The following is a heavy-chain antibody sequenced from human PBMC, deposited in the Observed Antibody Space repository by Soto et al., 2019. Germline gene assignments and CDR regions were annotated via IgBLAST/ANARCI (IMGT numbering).Heavy chain of an antibody. CDR1: GFTFSSYA. V-gene: IGHV3-23*01. Sequence: GESLKISCAASGFTFSSYAMSWVRQAPGKGLEWVSAISGSGGSTYYADSVKGRFTISRENSKNTLYLQMNSLRAADTAVYYCAKEIGLLYDYIWGSYPTTSFDYWGQGTLVTVSS. CDR3: AKEIGLLYDYIWGSYPTTSFDY. J-gene: IGHJ4*02. D-gene: IGHD3-16*02. CDR2: ISGSGGST.